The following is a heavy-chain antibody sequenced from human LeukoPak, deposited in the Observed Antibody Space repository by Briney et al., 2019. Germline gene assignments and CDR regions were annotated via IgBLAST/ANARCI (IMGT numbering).Heavy chain of an antibody. J-gene: IGHJ6*02. Sequence: GGSLRLSCAASGFTFSSYAMSWVRQAAGKGLEWVSAISGSGGSTYYADSVKGRFTISRDNSKNTLYLQMNSLRAEDTAVYYCAKTFTVAGNYYYGMDVRGQGTTVTVSS. D-gene: IGHD6-19*01. V-gene: IGHV3-23*01. CDR1: GFTFSSYA. CDR3: AKTFTVAGNYYYGMDV. CDR2: ISGSGGST.